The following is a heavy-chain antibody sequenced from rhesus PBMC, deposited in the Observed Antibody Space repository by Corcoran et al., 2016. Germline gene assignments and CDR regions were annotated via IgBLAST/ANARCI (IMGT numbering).Heavy chain of an antibody. D-gene: IGHD3-3*01. Sequence: EVQLVQSGAEVKRPGESLKISCKTSGYSFTSYWISWVRQMPGKGLEWMGEIDPSDSDTRYTPSFQGQVTSSADKSISTAYLQWSRLKASDTATYYCAKDGNSKFGLVMVGLDSWGQGVVVTVSS. CDR2: IDPSDSDT. J-gene: IGHJ6*01. V-gene: IGHV5-20*01. CDR3: AKDGNSKFGLVMVGLDS. CDR1: GYSFTSYW.